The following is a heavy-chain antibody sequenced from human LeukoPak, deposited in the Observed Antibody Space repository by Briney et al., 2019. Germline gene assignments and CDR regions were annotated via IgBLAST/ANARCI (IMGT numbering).Heavy chain of an antibody. Sequence: SETLSLTCAVYGGSFSGYYWSWIRQPPGKGLEWIGEINHSRSTNYNPSLKSRVTISVDTSKNQFSLKLSSVTAADTAVYYCARSTSWSGWYAYWGQGTLVTVSS. CDR1: GGSFSGYY. V-gene: IGHV4-34*01. CDR2: INHSRST. CDR3: ARSTSWSGWYAY. J-gene: IGHJ4*02. D-gene: IGHD6-19*01.